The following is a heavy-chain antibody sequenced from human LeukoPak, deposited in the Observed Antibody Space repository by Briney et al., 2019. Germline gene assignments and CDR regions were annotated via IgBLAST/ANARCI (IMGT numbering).Heavy chain of an antibody. CDR2: INHSGST. CDR1: GGSFSGYY. D-gene: IGHD3-10*01. CDR3: ARGRPVLLWFGEPSNWFDP. V-gene: IGHV4-34*01. Sequence: SETLSLTCAVYGGSFSGYYWSWIRQPPGKGLEWIGEINHSGSTNYNPSLKSRVTISVDTSKNQFSLKLSSVTAADTAVYYCARGRPVLLWFGEPSNWFDPWGQGTLVAVSS. J-gene: IGHJ5*02.